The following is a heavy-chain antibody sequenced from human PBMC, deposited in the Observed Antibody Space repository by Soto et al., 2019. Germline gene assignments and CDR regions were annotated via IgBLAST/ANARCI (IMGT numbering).Heavy chain of an antibody. CDR3: ASHILTGYSYYFDY. CDR2: IYTSGST. D-gene: IGHD3-9*01. CDR1: GGSISSYY. V-gene: IGHV4-4*07. J-gene: IGHJ4*02. Sequence: QVQLQESGPGLVKPSETLSLTCTVSGGSISSYYWSWIRQPAGKGLEWIGRIYTSGSTNYNPSLKSRVTMSVDTSKNKFSLQLSSVTAADTAVYYCASHILTGYSYYFDYWGQGTLVTVSS.